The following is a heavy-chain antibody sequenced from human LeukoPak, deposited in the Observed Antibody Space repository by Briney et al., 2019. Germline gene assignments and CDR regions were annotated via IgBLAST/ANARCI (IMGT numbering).Heavy chain of an antibody. V-gene: IGHV4-59*12. CDR3: ARDRVTIVPTAMSYAFDI. Sequence: SETLSLTCTVSGGSINSYYWSWIRQPPGKGLEWIGYIHYSGSTNYNPSLKSRVTISLDTSKNQFSLKLSSVTAADTALYYCARDRVTIVPTAMSYAFDIWGQGTVVTVSS. CDR2: IHYSGST. D-gene: IGHD2-2*01. J-gene: IGHJ3*02. CDR1: GGSINSYY.